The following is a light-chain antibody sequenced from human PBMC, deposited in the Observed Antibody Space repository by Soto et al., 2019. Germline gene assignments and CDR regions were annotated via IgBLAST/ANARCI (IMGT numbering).Light chain of an antibody. Sequence: DIQMTQSPSTLSASVGDRVTITCRASQSISRSLAWYQQKPGKAPSLLIYDASSLEGGFPSTFSGSGFGTEFTLTITNLQPADFATYYCQQYSDFLISFGPGTTVDFK. CDR3: QQYSDFLIS. CDR1: QSISRS. CDR2: DAS. V-gene: IGKV1-5*01. J-gene: IGKJ3*01.